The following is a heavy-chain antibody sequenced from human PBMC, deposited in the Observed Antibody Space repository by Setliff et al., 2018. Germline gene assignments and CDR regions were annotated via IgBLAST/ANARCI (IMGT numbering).Heavy chain of an antibody. D-gene: IGHD6-13*01. V-gene: IGHV3-72*01. Sequence: LSLTCAVSGVSVNSLTWWSWVRQAPGKGLEWVARIRDRASGYTTEYAASVKGRFTISRDDSKSIAYLQMNSLKTEDTAVYFCTRHWDGSSWYPNFDFWGQGTLVTSPQ. CDR2: IRDRASGYTT. J-gene: IGHJ4*02. CDR3: TRHWDGSSWYPNFDF. CDR1: GVSVNSLT.